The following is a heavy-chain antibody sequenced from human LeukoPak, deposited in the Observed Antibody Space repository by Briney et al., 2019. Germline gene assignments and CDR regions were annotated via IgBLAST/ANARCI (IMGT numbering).Heavy chain of an antibody. D-gene: IGHD2-2*01. J-gene: IGHJ4*02. CDR3: ARDSGYCSSTGCYVHYFDY. CDR2: ISSSGSTI. V-gene: IGHV3-11*04. CDR1: GFTFSDYY. Sequence: GGSLRLSCAASGFTFSDYYMSWIRQAPGKGLEWVSYISSSGSTIYYADSVKGRFTISRDNAKNSLYLQMNSLRAEDTAVYYCARDSGYCSSTGCYVHYFDYWGQGTLVTVSS.